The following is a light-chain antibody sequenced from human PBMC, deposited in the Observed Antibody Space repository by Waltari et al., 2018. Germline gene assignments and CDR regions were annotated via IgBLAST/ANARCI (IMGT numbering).Light chain of an antibody. Sequence: DIVMTQSPDSLAVSLGERATINCKSSQKVLYSSNNKNYLTWYQQVPGQPPKLLIYGSSTRESGVPDRFSGSASGTDFTLTISSLQAEDVAVYYCQQYYSAPYTFGQGTKLEIK. CDR3: QQYYSAPYT. CDR2: GSS. J-gene: IGKJ2*01. V-gene: IGKV4-1*01. CDR1: QKVLYSSNNKNY.